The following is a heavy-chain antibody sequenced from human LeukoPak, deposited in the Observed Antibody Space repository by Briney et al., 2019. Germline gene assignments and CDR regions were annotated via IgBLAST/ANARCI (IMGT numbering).Heavy chain of an antibody. J-gene: IGHJ4*02. Sequence: GASVKVSCKASGYTFTSYYMHWVRQAPGQGLEWMGIINPSGGSTSYAQKFQGRVTMTRDMSTSTVYMELNSLRAEDTAVYYCAKVSSVVPALDYWGQGTLVTVSS. V-gene: IGHV1-46*01. D-gene: IGHD2-2*01. CDR2: INPSGGST. CDR1: GYTFTSYY. CDR3: AKVSSVVPALDY.